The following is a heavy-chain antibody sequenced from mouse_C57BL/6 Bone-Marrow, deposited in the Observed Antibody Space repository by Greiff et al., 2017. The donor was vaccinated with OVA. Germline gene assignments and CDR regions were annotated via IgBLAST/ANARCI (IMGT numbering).Heavy chain of an antibody. CDR1: GYTFTSYG. J-gene: IGHJ2*01. CDR2: IYPRSGNT. V-gene: IGHV1-81*01. Sequence: VQLQQSGAELARPGAPVKLSCKASGYTFTSYGISGGKQRTGQGLEWIGEIYPRSGNTYYNEKFKGKATLTADKSSSTAYMEPRSLTSEDSAVYFCASGGYDYFDYWGQGTTLTGSS. CDR3: ASGGYDYFDY.